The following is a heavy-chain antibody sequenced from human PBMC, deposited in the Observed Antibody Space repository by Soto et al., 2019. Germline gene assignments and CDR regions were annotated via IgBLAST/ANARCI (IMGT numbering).Heavy chain of an antibody. D-gene: IGHD1-20*01. V-gene: IGHV1-18*04. J-gene: IGHJ3*02. CDR2: ISAYNGNT. Sequence: ASVKVSCKASGYTFTSYGISWVRQAPGQGLEWMGWISAYNGNTNYAQKLQGRVTMTTDTSTSTAYMELRSLRSDDTAVYYCARSWRGITATTRAFDIWRQGTMVTVSS. CDR1: GYTFTSYG. CDR3: ARSWRGITATTRAFDI.